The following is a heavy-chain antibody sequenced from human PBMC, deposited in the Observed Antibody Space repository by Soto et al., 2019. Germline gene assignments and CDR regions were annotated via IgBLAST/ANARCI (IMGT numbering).Heavy chain of an antibody. V-gene: IGHV1-24*01. J-gene: IGHJ5*02. D-gene: IGHD1-20*01. CDR3: ATIKATPVPSRRYIDP. CDR1: GYTLTELS. Sequence: GASVKVSCKVSGYTLTELSMHWVRQAPGKGLEWMGGFDPEDGETIYAQKFQGRVTMTEDTSTDTAYMELSSLRSEDTAVYYCATIKATPVPSRRYIDPRGQATLVTVSS. CDR2: FDPEDGET.